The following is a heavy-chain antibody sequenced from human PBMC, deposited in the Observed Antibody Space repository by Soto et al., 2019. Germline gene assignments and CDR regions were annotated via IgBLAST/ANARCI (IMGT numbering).Heavy chain of an antibody. CDR3: ARADYYDSYSYYFLPSDFDF. V-gene: IGHV4-39*01. D-gene: IGHD3-22*01. CDR2: MFYSGST. J-gene: IGHJ4*02. CDR1: GGYISSDRYF. Sequence: PSETMSLTCTVAGGYISSDRYFWAWISKPPGKGLEWIGGMFYSGSTYYNPSLKSRGTISVDMSVDMSKNRFSLKLNSVSAADTAIYFCARADYYDSYSYYFLPSDFDFWGQGTLVTVSS.